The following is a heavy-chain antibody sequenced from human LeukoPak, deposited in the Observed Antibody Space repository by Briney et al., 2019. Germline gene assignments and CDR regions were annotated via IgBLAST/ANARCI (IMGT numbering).Heavy chain of an antibody. Sequence: ASVKVSCKASGYTFTGYYMHWVRQAPGQGLEWMGWINPNSGGTNYAQKFQGWVTMTRDTSISTAYMELSSLRSEDTAVYYCATAGWVVAATEYYFDYWGQGTLVTVSS. CDR1: GYTFTGYY. V-gene: IGHV1-2*04. D-gene: IGHD2-15*01. CDR2: INPNSGGT. J-gene: IGHJ4*02. CDR3: ATAGWVVAATEYYFDY.